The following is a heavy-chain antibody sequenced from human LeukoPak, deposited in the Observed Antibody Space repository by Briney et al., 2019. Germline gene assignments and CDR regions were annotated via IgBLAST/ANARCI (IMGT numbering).Heavy chain of an antibody. CDR1: GGSFSGYS. CDR2: INHSGST. D-gene: IGHD3-10*01. Sequence: PSETLSLTCAVYGGSFSGYSWTWIRQPPGKGLEWIGEINHSGSTNYNPSLKSRVTISVDTSKNQISLKLRSVTAADTAVYYCAREAPISDSGNYYKSLGYWGQGTLVTVSS. V-gene: IGHV4-34*01. J-gene: IGHJ4*02. CDR3: AREAPISDSGNYYKSLGY.